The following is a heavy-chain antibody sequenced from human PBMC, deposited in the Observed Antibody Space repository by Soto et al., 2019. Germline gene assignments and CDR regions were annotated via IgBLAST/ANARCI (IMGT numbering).Heavy chain of an antibody. CDR1: GFIFSSYS. CDR3: ARVSGTLERYSDLDY. D-gene: IGHD3-10*01. J-gene: IGHJ4*02. Sequence: VQLVESGGGLVKPGGSLRLSCAASGFIFSSYSMNWVRQAPGKGLEWVSSISPRSDYIYFADSMRGRFTISRDNAQNSLDLHMNNLRAEDTAVYHCARVSGTLERYSDLDYWGQGTLVTVSS. V-gene: IGHV3-21*06. CDR2: ISPRSDYI.